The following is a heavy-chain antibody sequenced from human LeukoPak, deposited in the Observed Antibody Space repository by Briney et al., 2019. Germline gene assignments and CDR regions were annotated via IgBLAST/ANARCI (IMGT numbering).Heavy chain of an antibody. CDR1: GGSITSYY. V-gene: IGHV4-59*01. CDR3: ARHLSAYGGYPGFDY. CDR2: IYYTGST. D-gene: IGHD4-23*01. J-gene: IGHJ4*02. Sequence: SETLSLTCTVSGGSITSYYWSWFRQPPGKGLEYIGYIYYTGSTNYNPSLKGRVTISVDTSKNQFSLKLSSVTAADTAVYYCARHLSAYGGYPGFDYWGQGTLVTVSS.